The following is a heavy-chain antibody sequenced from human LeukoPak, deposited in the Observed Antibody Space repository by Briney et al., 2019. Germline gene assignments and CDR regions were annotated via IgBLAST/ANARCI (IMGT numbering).Heavy chain of an antibody. V-gene: IGHV1-3*01. CDR3: ARSEAAAGNFGYFGY. CDR2: INAGNGNT. Sequence: GASVKVSCKASGYTFTSYAMHWVRQAPGQRLEWMGWINAGNGNTKYSQKFQGRVTITRDTSASTAYMELSSLRSEDTAVYYCARSEAAAGNFGYFGYWGQGTLVTVSS. CDR1: GYTFTSYA. J-gene: IGHJ4*02. D-gene: IGHD6-13*01.